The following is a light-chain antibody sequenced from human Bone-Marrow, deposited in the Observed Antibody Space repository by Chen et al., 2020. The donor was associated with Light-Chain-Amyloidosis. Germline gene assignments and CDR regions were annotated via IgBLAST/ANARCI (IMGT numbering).Light chain of an antibody. CDR1: NSDVGRYDY. J-gene: IGLJ3*02. Sequence: QSALTQPPSASGSPGQSVTSSCTGTNSDVGRYDYGSWYQPHPGKAPKFLIYEVIKRSSGVPDRFSGSMSGNTASLTVSGLPAEDDADYYCCSYAGDSWVFGGGTKLPVL. CDR2: EVI. CDR3: CSYAGDSWV. V-gene: IGLV2-8*01.